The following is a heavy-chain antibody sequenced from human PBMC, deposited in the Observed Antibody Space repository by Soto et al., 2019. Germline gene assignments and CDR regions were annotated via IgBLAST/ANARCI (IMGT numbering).Heavy chain of an antibody. CDR3: AREDYYDSSGYSGSLDY. J-gene: IGHJ4*02. V-gene: IGHV3-30-3*01. D-gene: IGHD3-22*01. CDR1: GFTFSSYA. Sequence: GGSLRLSCAASGFTFSSYAMHWVRQAPGKGLEWVAVISYDGSNKYYADSVKGRFTISRDNSKNTLYLQMNSLRAEDTAVYYCAREDYYDSSGYSGSLDYWGQGTLVTVSS. CDR2: ISYDGSNK.